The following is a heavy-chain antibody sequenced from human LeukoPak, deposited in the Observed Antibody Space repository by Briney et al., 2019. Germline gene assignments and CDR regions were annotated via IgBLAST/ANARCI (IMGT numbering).Heavy chain of an antibody. D-gene: IGHD6-19*01. CDR1: GVSFEGYA. CDR3: AKGSVAGTYFDY. V-gene: IGHV3-9*01. CDR2: ISWNSGSI. Sequence: CPRLSSAASGVSFEGYAIRSGRQAPRESLEWGSGISWNSGSIGYADSVKGRFTISRDNAKNSLYLQMNSLRAEDTALYYCAKGSVAGTYFDYWGQGTLVTVSS. J-gene: IGHJ4*02.